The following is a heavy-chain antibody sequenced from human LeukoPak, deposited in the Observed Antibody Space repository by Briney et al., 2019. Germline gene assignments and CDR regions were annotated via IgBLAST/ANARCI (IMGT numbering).Heavy chain of an antibody. Sequence: KPSETLSLTCTVSGGSISSYYWSWIRQPPGKGLEWIGYIYYSGSTNYNPSLKSRVTISVDTSKNQFSLKLSSVTAAGTAVYYCARGVTSSGWFGGAFDIWGQGTMVTVSS. CDR2: IYYSGST. V-gene: IGHV4-59*01. J-gene: IGHJ3*02. CDR1: GGSISSYY. D-gene: IGHD6-19*01. CDR3: ARGVTSSGWFGGAFDI.